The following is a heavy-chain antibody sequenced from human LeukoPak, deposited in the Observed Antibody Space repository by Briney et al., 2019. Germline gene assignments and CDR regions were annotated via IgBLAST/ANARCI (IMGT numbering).Heavy chain of an antibody. V-gene: IGHV1-2*02. CDR2: ISPYTGVT. CDR1: GYDFTDYIHYY. J-gene: IGHJ4*02. D-gene: IGHD6-19*01. CDR3: VRVSPGWNFDY. Sequence: ASVKVSCAAYGYDFTDYIHYYIHWVRQAPGQGLEWVGWISPYTGVTRYGQRFQGRVTLTRDTSINTAYMELSSLLSHDTAVYYCVRVSPGWNFDYWGQGSLVTVSS.